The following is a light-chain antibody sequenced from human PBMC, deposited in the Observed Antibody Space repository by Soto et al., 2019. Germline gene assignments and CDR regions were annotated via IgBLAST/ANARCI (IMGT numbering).Light chain of an antibody. V-gene: IGLV2-14*03. CDR2: DVT. J-gene: IGLJ1*01. CDR3: SSYTTSNTRQIV. Sequence: QSALTQPASVSGSPGQSITISCTGTSSDVGGYNYVSWYQHHPGKAPKLIIYDVTNRPSGVSNPVSGSKSGNTASLTISGLQPEDEAEYYCSSYTTSNTRQIVFGTGTKLTVL. CDR1: SSDVGGYNY.